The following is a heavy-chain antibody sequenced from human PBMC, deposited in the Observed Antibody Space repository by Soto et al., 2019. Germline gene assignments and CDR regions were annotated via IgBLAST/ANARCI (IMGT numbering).Heavy chain of an antibody. Sequence: GGSLRLSCAASGFTFSSYDMHWVRQATGKDLEWVSAIGTAGDTYYPGSVKGRFTISRENAKNSLYLQMNSLRAGDTAVYYCARGSSNPREVSYYMDVWGKGTTVTVSS. CDR1: GFTFSSYD. CDR3: ARGSSNPREVSYYMDV. J-gene: IGHJ6*03. CDR2: IGTAGDT. V-gene: IGHV3-13*01. D-gene: IGHD2-2*01.